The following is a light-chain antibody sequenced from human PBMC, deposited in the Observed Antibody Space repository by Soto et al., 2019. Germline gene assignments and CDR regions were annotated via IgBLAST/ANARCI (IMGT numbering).Light chain of an antibody. J-gene: IGKJ5*01. CDR2: AAS. CDR1: QDIRGW. CDR3: QQANSFPMT. V-gene: IGKV1-12*01. Sequence: DIQMTQSPSSVSASVGDRVTITCRASQDIRGWLAWYQQKPGKAPNLLIYAASILHSGVPSRFSGSGSGTDFTLTISSRQPEDFATYYCQQANSFPMTFGEGTRLEI.